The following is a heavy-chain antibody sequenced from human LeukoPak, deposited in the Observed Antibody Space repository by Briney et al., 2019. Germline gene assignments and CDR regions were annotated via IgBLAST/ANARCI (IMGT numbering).Heavy chain of an antibody. Sequence: ASVKVSCKASGDTFTSYGISWVRQALGQRLEWMGWISAYNGNTNYAQKLQGRVTMTTDTSTSTAYMELRSLRSDDTAVYYCTTGPLLPFLEWLLLDYWRQGTLVTVSS. CDR2: ISAYNGNT. CDR3: TTGPLLPFLEWLLLDY. CDR1: GDTFTSYG. V-gene: IGHV1-18*01. D-gene: IGHD3-3*01. J-gene: IGHJ4*02.